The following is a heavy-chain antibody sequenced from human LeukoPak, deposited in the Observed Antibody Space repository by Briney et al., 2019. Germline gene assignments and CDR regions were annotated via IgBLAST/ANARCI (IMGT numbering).Heavy chain of an antibody. J-gene: IGHJ4*02. Sequence: GGSLRLSCVASGFTFSSHAASWFRQAPGKGLEWVSTIGLGGTDTYYADSVKGRFTISRDNSKNTLYVQMNSLRAEDTAVYYCVKSVGSGGYYNNDCWGQGTLVTVSS. CDR3: VKSVGSGGYYNNDC. D-gene: IGHD3-10*01. V-gene: IGHV3-23*01. CDR1: GFTFSSHA. CDR2: IGLGGTDT.